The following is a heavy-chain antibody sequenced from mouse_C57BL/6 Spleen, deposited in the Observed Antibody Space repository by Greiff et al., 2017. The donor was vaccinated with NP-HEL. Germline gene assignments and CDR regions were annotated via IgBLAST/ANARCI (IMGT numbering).Heavy chain of an antibody. D-gene: IGHD2-2*01. CDR2: INPNNGGT. V-gene: IGHV1-26*01. CDR3: ARNGYDDFDY. J-gene: IGHJ2*01. CDR1: GYTFTDYY. Sequence: EVKLQESGPELVKPGASVKISCKASGYTFTDYYMNWVKQSHGKSLEWIGDINPNNGGTSYNQKFKGKATLTVDKSSSTAYMELRSLTSEDSAVYYCARNGYDDFDYWGQGTTLTVSS.